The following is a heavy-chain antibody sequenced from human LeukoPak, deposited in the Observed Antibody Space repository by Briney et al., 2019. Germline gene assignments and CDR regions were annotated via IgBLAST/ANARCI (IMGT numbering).Heavy chain of an antibody. CDR3: ARVSSSGWYAFDF. D-gene: IGHD6-19*01. CDR1: GFTFSTYA. CDR2: ISGNGRNT. V-gene: IGHV3-64*01. Sequence: GGSLRLSCAASGFTFSTYAMYWVRQAPGKGLEYVSGISGNGRNTYYGNSVKGRFTISRDNSKNTLYPQMGSLRAEDMGVYYCARVSSSGWYAFDFWGQGTMVTVSS. J-gene: IGHJ3*01.